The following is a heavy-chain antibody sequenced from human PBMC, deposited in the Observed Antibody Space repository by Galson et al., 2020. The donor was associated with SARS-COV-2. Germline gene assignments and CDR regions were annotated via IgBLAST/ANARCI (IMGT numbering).Heavy chain of an antibody. CDR1: GYTFTGYY. V-gene: IGHV1-2*02. D-gene: IGHD6-19*01. J-gene: IGHJ3*02. CDR2: INPNSGGT. Sequence: GESLKISCKASGYTFTGYYMHWVRQAPGQGLEWMGWINPNSGGTNYAQKFQGRVTMTRDTSISTAYMELSRLRSDDTAVYYCASPRGPSSGWYGGDAFDIWGQGTMVTVSS. CDR3: ASPRGPSSGWYGGDAFDI.